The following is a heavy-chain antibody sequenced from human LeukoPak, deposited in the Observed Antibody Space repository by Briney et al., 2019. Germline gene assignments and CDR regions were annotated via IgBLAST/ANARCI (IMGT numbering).Heavy chain of an antibody. CDR3: AKRTALGRFGDY. V-gene: IGHV5-51*01. D-gene: IGHD3-16*01. J-gene: IGHJ4*02. CDR1: GYSFTSYW. Sequence: GESLKISCKASGYSFTSYWIGWVRQMPGKGLEWMGTIDPSDSETQYTPSFQGQVTISVDKSLTTAYLQWNSLKASDTATYDCAKRTALGRFGDYWGQGTLVTV. CDR2: IDPSDSET.